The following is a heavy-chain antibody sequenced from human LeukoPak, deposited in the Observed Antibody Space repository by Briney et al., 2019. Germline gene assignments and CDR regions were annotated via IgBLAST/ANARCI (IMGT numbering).Heavy chain of an antibody. D-gene: IGHD2-15*01. J-gene: IGHJ6*03. V-gene: IGHV4-39*01. Sequence: PSETLSLTCTVSGGSISSSSYYWGWIRRPPGKGLEWIGSIYYSGSTYYNPSLKSRVTISVDTSKNQFSLKLSSVTAADTAVYYCAATLRLGYCSGGSCPGAFYYMDVWGKGTTVTVSS. CDR3: AATLRLGYCSGGSCPGAFYYMDV. CDR1: GGSISSSSYY. CDR2: IYYSGST.